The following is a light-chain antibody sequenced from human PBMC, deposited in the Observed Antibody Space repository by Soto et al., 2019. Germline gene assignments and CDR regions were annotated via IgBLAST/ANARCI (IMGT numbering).Light chain of an antibody. CDR2: GAT. V-gene: IGLV2-23*01. CDR3: CSYAGTTTV. J-gene: IGLJ2*01. Sequence: QSALTQPASVSGSPGQSITISCTRASSDSGTYNFFAWYQQHPGEAPKLIIYGATQRPSGVSNRFSGSKSGNTASLTISGLQADDEADYYCCSYAGTTTVFGGGTKLTVL. CDR1: SSDSGTYNF.